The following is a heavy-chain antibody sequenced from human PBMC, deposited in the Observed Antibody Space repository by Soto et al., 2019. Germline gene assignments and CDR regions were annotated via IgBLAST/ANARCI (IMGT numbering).Heavy chain of an antibody. CDR1: GYTFTSYY. J-gene: IGHJ3*01. CDR3: ARVGAVNSG. V-gene: IGHV1-46*01. CDR2: INPSGGST. Sequence: DSVKVSCKASGYTFTSYYMHWVRQAPGQGLEWMGIINPSGGSTSYAQKFQGRVTMTRNTSIRTAYMELSSLRSEETAVYYCARVGAVNSGCGQGKMVPVSS. D-gene: IGHD6-19*01.